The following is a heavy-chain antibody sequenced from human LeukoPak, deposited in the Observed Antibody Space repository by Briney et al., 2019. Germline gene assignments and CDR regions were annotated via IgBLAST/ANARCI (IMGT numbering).Heavy chain of an antibody. J-gene: IGHJ4*02. CDR3: ARDHSSYYYGSGSDYDY. V-gene: IGHV4-59*01. CDR1: GGSISSYY. CDR2: INHRGST. Sequence: SETLSLTCTVSGGSISSYYWSWIRQPPGKGLEWMGEINHRGSTNYNPSLKSRVTISVDTSKNQFSLKLSSVTAEDTAVYYCARDHSSYYYGSGSDYDYWGQGTLVTVSS. D-gene: IGHD3-10*01.